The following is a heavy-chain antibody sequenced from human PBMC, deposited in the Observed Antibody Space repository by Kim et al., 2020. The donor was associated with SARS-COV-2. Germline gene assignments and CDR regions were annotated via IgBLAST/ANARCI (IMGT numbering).Heavy chain of an antibody. Sequence: SETLSLTCTVSGDSLTTANNYWGWIRQTSGKGLEWIGSIYYSGTTYYSPSLESRVTISLKSSKNNFTLKVNSVTAADTAIYFCAKHYGDLIDAFDIWGPGTMVTVSS. V-gene: IGHV4-39*01. CDR2: IYYSGTT. D-gene: IGHD4-17*01. CDR3: AKHYGDLIDAFDI. J-gene: IGHJ3*02. CDR1: GDSLTTANNY.